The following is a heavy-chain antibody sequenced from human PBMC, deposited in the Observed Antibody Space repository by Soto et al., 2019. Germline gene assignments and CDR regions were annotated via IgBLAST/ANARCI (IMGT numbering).Heavy chain of an antibody. Sequence: GKSMKISCKGSGYSFTSYWISWVRQMPGKGLEWMGRIDPSDSYTNYSPSFQGHVTISADRSISTAYLQWSSLKASDTAMEYCARHYYDSSGYYRRFDYWGQGVLVTVS. CDR1: GYSFTSYW. V-gene: IGHV5-10-1*01. CDR2: IDPSDSYT. D-gene: IGHD3-22*01. J-gene: IGHJ4*02. CDR3: ARHYYDSSGYYRRFDY.